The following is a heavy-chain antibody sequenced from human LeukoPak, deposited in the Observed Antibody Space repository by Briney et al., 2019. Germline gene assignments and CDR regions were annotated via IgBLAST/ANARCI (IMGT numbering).Heavy chain of an antibody. D-gene: IGHD1-14*01. Sequence: GGSLRLSCTSSGFTFTSYWMSWVRQAPGKGPEWVAHIKENGNEQYYADSVKGRFTVSRDNAKKSLCLQMNSLRAEDTALYYCARGPGDFDASDIWGQGTMVTVSS. CDR3: ARGPGDFDASDI. CDR2: IKENGNEQ. V-gene: IGHV3-7*01. CDR1: GFTFTSYW. J-gene: IGHJ3*02.